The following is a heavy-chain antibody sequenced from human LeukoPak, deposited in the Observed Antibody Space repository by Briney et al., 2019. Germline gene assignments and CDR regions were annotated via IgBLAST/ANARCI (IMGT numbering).Heavy chain of an antibody. CDR3: ARTLIYAFDI. J-gene: IGHJ3*02. CDR2: ISSSGSTI. CDR1: GFTFSSYE. Sequence: PGGSLRLSCAASGFTFSSYEMNWVRQAPGKGLEWVSYISSSGSTIYYADSVKGRFTIPRDNAKNSLYLQMNSLRAEDTAVYYCARTLIYAFDIWGQGTMVTVSS. V-gene: IGHV3-48*03. D-gene: IGHD2/OR15-2a*01.